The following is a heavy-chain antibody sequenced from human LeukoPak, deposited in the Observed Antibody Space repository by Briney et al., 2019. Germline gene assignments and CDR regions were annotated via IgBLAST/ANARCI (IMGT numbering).Heavy chain of an antibody. CDR3: AKGSGPGSYSGMDV. V-gene: IGHV3-23*01. CDR1: GFTFRSYA. D-gene: IGHD3-10*01. CDR2: ISDTGATT. Sequence: GGSLRLSCAASGFTFRSYAMSWVRQAPEKGLEWVSSISDTGATTYYADSVKGRLTISRDNSKNTLYLQINSLRAEDTAVYYCAKGSGPGSYSGMDVWGKGTTVTISS. J-gene: IGHJ6*04.